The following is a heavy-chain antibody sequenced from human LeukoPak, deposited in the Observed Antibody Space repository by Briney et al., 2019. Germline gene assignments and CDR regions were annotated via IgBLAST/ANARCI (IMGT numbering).Heavy chain of an antibody. CDR3: ARCFNGIVGAMYYGMDV. J-gene: IGHJ6*02. V-gene: IGHV6-1*01. CDR2: TYYRSKWYN. Sequence: SQTLSLTCAISGDSVSSNSAAWNWIRQSPSRGLEWLGRTYYRSKWYNDYAVSVKSRITINPDTSKNQFSPQLNSVTPEDTAVYYCARCFNGIVGAMYYGMDVWGQGTTVTVSS. CDR1: GDSVSSNSAA. D-gene: IGHD1-26*01.